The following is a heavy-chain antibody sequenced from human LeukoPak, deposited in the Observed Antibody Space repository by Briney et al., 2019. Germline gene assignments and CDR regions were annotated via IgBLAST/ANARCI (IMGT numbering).Heavy chain of an antibody. V-gene: IGHV1-18*01. D-gene: IGHD3-22*01. J-gene: IGHJ2*01. CDR3: AREGYYDSSGYPNPYWCFDL. Sequence: GASVKVSCKASGYTFTSYGISWVRQAPGQGLEWMGWISAYNGNTNYAQKLQGRVTMTTDTSTSTAYMELRSLRSDDTAVYYCAREGYYDSSGYPNPYWCFDLWGRGTLVTVSS. CDR1: GYTFTSYG. CDR2: ISAYNGNT.